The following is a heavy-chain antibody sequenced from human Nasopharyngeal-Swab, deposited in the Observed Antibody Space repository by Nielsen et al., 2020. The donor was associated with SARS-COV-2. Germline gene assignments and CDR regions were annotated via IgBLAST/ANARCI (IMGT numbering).Heavy chain of an antibody. V-gene: IGHV3-23*01. D-gene: IGHD3-3*01. CDR2: ISGSGGST. CDR1: GFTFIIYA. Sequence: GGSLRLSCAASGFTFIIYAMSWVRQAPGKGLEWVSAISGSGGSTYYADSVKGQFTISRDNSKNTLYLKMNSLRAEDTAVYYCARSPSARKITIFGVQDTYWFDSWGQGTLVTVSS. CDR3: ARSPSARKITIFGVQDTYWFDS. J-gene: IGHJ5*01.